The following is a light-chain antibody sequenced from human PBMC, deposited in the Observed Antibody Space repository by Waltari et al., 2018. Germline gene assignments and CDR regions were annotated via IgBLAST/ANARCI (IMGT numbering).Light chain of an antibody. V-gene: IGLV2-23*01. J-gene: IGLJ2*01. CDR3: FSYADGRSLV. CDR1: STDLGTSTL. CDR2: EGT. Sequence: QSALTQPASVSGSPGQSITISCTGSSTDLGTSTLVSWYQHHPDKAPHLLIYEGTERPSGISHRFSGSKSGNTASLTISTLQAEDEADYYCFSYADGRSLVFGGGTKLTVL.